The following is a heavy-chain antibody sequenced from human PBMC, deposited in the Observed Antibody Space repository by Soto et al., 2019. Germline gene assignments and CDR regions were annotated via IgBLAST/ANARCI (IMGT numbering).Heavy chain of an antibody. V-gene: IGHV1-8*01. CDR1: GYTFTTYD. J-gene: IGHJ6*02. D-gene: IGHD3-3*01. CDR3: ARERKFDFWRKGLDV. Sequence: QAQLVQSGAEVRKPGASVKVSCKASGYTFTTYDINWVRQAPGQGLEWLGWMDPNSGSTGYAQNLQGRITMTRNISRTTAHMELSSLQSEDTAVYYCARERKFDFWRKGLDVWGQGTTVTVSS. CDR2: MDPNSGST.